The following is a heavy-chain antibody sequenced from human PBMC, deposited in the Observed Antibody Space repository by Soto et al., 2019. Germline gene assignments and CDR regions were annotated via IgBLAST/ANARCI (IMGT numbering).Heavy chain of an antibody. CDR1: GYTFTSYA. V-gene: IGHV1-3*01. D-gene: IGHD2-21*02. Sequence: ASVKVSCKASGYTFTSYAMHWVRQAPGQRLEWMGWINAGNGNTKYSQKFQGRVTITRDTSASTVYMELGSLRSEDTAVYYCASGPDSGGNSDYWGQGTLVTVSS. CDR3: ASGPDSGGNSDY. J-gene: IGHJ4*02. CDR2: INAGNGNT.